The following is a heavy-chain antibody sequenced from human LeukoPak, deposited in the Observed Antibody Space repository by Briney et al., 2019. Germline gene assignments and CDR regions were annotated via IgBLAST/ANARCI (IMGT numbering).Heavy chain of an antibody. Sequence: GGSLRLSRAASGFTFSDYYMSWIRQAPGKGLEWVSYISSSSSYTNYADSVKGRFTISRDNAKNSLYLQMNSLRAEDTAVYYCARDITMVRGVIINYYYYGMDVWGKGTTVTVSS. CDR1: GFTFSDYY. CDR3: ARDITMVRGVIINYYYYGMDV. J-gene: IGHJ6*04. CDR2: ISSSSSYT. V-gene: IGHV3-11*06. D-gene: IGHD3-10*01.